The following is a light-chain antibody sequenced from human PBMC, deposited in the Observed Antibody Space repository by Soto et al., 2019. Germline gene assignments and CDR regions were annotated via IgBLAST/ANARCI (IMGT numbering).Light chain of an antibody. CDR3: SSYAATSTYVV. CDR1: SSDLGSYNL. V-gene: IGLV2-23*01. J-gene: IGLJ2*01. CDR2: EAT. Sequence: QSVLTQPASVSGSPGQSITISCTGTSSDLGSYNLVSWYQQHPGKAPKLMIYEATKRPSGVSNRFSGSKSGNTASLTISGLQAEDEADYYCSSYAATSTYVVFGGGTKLTVL.